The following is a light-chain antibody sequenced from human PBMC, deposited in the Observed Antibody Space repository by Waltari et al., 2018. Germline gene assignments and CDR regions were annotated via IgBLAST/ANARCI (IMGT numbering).Light chain of an antibody. CDR3: QHYFDNPLT. V-gene: IGKV1-6*01. J-gene: IGKJ4*01. CDR1: QNIYSN. Sequence: IQMTQSPSALSASVGDRVTISCRASQNIYSNLAWYQQKPGKAPKLLIYAASSLQSGIPSRFSGSGSGTDFTLTISSLQPEDSAAYYCQHYFDNPLTFGGGTKVEIK. CDR2: AAS.